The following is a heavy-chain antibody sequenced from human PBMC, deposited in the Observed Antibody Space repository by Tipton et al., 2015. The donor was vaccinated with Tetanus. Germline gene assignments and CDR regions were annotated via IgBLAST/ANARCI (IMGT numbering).Heavy chain of an antibody. J-gene: IGHJ4*02. CDR1: GFRFSDHY. CDR2: ISYGGTS. CDR3: ARANYEYPNKGPFDS. V-gene: IGHV4-59*11. Sequence: LRLSCAVSGFRFSDHYMDWIRQPPGKGLEWLAYISYGGTSNSNYSLKSRITISQDTSKNQFSLKLTSVTAADTAIYYCARANYEYPNKGPFDSWGQGTLVIVSS. D-gene: IGHD3-3*01.